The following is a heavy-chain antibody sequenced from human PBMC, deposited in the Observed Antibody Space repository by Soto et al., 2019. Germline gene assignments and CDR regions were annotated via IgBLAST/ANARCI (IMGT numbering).Heavy chain of an antibody. J-gene: IGHJ6*02. CDR1: AFSLSTGGVG. V-gene: IGHV2-5*02. D-gene: IGHD2-21*02. CDR2: IYWDDDK. Sequence: QITLKESGPTLVKPTQTLTLTCTFSAFSLSTGGVGVGWIRQPPGKALEWLALIYWDDDKRYSPSLSSRLTITKDTSKNQVVLTMTNMDPVDTATSYCIQSRCGGDCLQSYASYYYYGMDVWGQGTTVTVSS. CDR3: IQSRCGGDCLQSYASYYYYGMDV.